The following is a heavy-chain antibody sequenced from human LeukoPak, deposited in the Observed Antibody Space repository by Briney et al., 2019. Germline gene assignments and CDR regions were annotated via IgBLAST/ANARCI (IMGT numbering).Heavy chain of an antibody. CDR1: GFTFSSYW. CDR3: ARAERSYCYYYGMDV. V-gene: IGHV3-7*01. Sequence: GGSLRLSCAASGFTFSSYWMSWVRQAPGKGLEWVANIKQDGSEKYYVDSVKGRFTISRDNAKNSLYLQMNSLRAEDTAVHYCARAERSYCYYYGMDVWGQGTTVTVSS. CDR2: IKQDGSEK. J-gene: IGHJ6*02.